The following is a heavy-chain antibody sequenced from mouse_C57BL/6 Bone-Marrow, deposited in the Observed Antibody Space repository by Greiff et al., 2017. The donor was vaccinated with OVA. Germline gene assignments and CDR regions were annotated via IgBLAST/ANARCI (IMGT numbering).Heavy chain of an antibody. D-gene: IGHD2-2*01. CDR2: IYPGDGDT. Sequence: QVQLQQSGAELVKPGASVKISCKASGYAFSSYWMNWVKQRPGKGLEWIGQIYPGDGDTNYNGKFKGKATLTADKSSSTAYMQLSSLTSEDSAVYFCARPVYGYDDYYALDYWGQGTSVTVSS. V-gene: IGHV1-80*01. J-gene: IGHJ4*01. CDR3: ARPVYGYDDYYALDY. CDR1: GYAFSSYW.